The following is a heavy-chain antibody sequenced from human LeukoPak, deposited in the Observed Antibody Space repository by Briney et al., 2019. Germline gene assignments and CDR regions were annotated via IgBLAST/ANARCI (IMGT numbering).Heavy chain of an antibody. D-gene: IGHD3-10*01. CDR2: IYFSGST. J-gene: IGHJ6*04. CDR1: GGSVSSGTYF. Sequence: SETLSLTCTVSGGSVSSGTYFWSWIRQPPGKGLEWIGYIYFSGSTNYNPSLKSRVTISVDTSKNQFSLKLSSVTAADTAVYYCAREEGTTMVRGVTSYYYYGMDAWGKGTTVTVSS. V-gene: IGHV4-61*01. CDR3: AREEGTTMVRGVTSYYYYGMDA.